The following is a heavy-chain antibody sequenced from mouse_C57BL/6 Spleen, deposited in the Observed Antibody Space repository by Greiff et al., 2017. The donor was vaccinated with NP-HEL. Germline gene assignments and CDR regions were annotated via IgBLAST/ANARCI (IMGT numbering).Heavy chain of an antibody. D-gene: IGHD1-1*01. J-gene: IGHJ4*01. CDR3: AGYGSSYDYAMDY. CDR1: GFTFSDYG. Sequence: EVKLMESGGGLVKPGGSLKLSCAASGFTFSDYGMHWVRQAPEKGLEWVAYISSGSSTIYYADTVKGRFTISRDNAKNTLFLQMTSLRSEDTAMYYCAGYGSSYDYAMDYGGQGTSVT. CDR2: ISSGSSTI. V-gene: IGHV5-17*01.